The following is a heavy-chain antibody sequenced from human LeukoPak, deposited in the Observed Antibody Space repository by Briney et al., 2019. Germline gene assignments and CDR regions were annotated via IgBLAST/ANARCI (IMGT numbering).Heavy chain of an antibody. CDR2: IIPILGIA. J-gene: IGHJ6*02. Sequence: SVTVSCKASGGTFSSYTISWVRQAPGQGLEWMGRIIPILGIANYAQKFQGRVTITADKSTSTAYMELSSLRSEDTAVYYCASPIVVVPAANDYYGMDVWGQGTTVTVS. V-gene: IGHV1-69*02. CDR3: ASPIVVVPAANDYYGMDV. D-gene: IGHD2-2*01. CDR1: GGTFSSYT.